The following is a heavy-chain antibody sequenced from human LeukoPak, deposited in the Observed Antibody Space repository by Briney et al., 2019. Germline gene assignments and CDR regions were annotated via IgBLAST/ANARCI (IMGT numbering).Heavy chain of an antibody. CDR1: GGSFSGYY. CDR2: INHSGST. V-gene: IGHV4-34*01. D-gene: IGHD2/OR15-2a*01. J-gene: IGHJ4*02. CDR3: ARGYRNSPIN. Sequence: SETLSLTCAVYGGSFSGYYWSWIRQPPGKGLEWIGEINHSGSTSHNPSLKSRVTISVDTSKNQFSLKLSSVTAADTAVYYCARGYRNSPINWGQGTLVTVSS.